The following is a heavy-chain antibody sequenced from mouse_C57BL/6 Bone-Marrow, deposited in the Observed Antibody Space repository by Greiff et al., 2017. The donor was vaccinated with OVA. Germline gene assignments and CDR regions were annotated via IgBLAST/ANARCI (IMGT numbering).Heavy chain of an antibody. D-gene: IGHD1-1*01. J-gene: IGHJ2*01. CDR2: INPSSGYT. Sequence: QVQLKQSGAELARPGASVKMSCKASGYTFTSYTMHWVKQRPGQGLEWIGYINPSSGYTKYNQKFKDKATLTADKSSSTAYMQLSSLTSEDSAVYYCARPLYGSSYLYYFDYWGQGTTLTVSS. V-gene: IGHV1-4*01. CDR3: ARPLYGSSYLYYFDY. CDR1: GYTFTSYT.